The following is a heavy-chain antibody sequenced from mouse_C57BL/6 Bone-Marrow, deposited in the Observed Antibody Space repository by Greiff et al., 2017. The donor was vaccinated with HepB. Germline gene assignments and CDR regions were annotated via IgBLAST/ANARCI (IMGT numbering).Heavy chain of an antibody. CDR1: GYTFTDYE. Sequence: VQLQHSGAELVRPGASVTLSCKASGYTFTDYEMHWVKQTPVHGLEWIGAIDPETGGTAYNQKFKGKAILTADKSSSTAYMELRSLTSEDSAVYYCTRSPYGNYEDYYAMDYWGQGTSVTVSS. V-gene: IGHV1-15*01. D-gene: IGHD2-1*01. CDR3: TRSPYGNYEDYYAMDY. J-gene: IGHJ4*01. CDR2: IDPETGGT.